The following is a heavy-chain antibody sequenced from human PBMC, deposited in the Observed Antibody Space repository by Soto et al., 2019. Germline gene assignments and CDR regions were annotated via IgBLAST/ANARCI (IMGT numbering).Heavy chain of an antibody. D-gene: IGHD3-3*01. Sequence: GASVKVSCKASGYTFTSYGISWVRQAPGQGLEWMGWINAGNGNTKYSQKFQGRVTITRDTSASTAYMELSSLRSEDTAVYYCARSFIITIFGVVISYYFDYWGQGTLVTVSS. CDR1: GYTFTSYG. CDR3: ARSFIITIFGVVISYYFDY. V-gene: IGHV1-3*01. CDR2: INAGNGNT. J-gene: IGHJ4*02.